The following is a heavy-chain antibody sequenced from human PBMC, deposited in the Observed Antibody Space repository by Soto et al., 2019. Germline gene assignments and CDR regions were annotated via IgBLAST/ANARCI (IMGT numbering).Heavy chain of an antibody. V-gene: IGHV1-69*01. CDR2: IIPIFGTA. CDR1: GGTFSSYA. D-gene: IGHD2-2*01. CDR3: ARSHTKAGIVVLPAAIGDGYFDY. Sequence: QVQLVQSGAEVKKPGSSVKVSCKASGGTFSSYAISWVRQAHGQGLEWMGGIIPIFGTANYAQKFQGRVTITADECTSTAEMELSSLRSEDTAVYYCARSHTKAGIVVLPAAIGDGYFDYWGQGTLVTVSS. J-gene: IGHJ4*02.